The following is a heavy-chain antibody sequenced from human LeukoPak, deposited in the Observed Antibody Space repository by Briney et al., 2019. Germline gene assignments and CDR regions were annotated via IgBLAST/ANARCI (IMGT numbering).Heavy chain of an antibody. V-gene: IGHV1-8*01. CDR2: MNPNSGNT. J-gene: IGHJ4*02. D-gene: IGHD3-10*01. Sequence: ASVKVSCKASGYTFTTYDLNWVRQATGRGLEWMGWMNPNSGNTGYAQKFQGSVTMTRNISITTAYMELSNLTSEDTAVYYCARRIRGAPTDHWGQGTLVTVSS. CDR1: GYTFTTYD. CDR3: ARRIRGAPTDH.